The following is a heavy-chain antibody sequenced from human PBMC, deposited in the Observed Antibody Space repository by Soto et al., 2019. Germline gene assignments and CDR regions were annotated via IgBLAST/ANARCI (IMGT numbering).Heavy chain of an antibody. D-gene: IGHD2-8*02. CDR2: ISESGAKT. CDR1: GFIFSSHS. Sequence: EVQLLESGGGMVQPGGSLRLSCAASGFIFSSHSMTWVRQAPGKGLDWVSGISESGAKTHYADSVKGRFTISRDNSKNKVVLQMSSLRVEDTGIYYCARHCYWDHFEYWRQGTLVTVSS. J-gene: IGHJ4*02. V-gene: IGHV3-23*01. CDR3: ARHCYWDHFEY.